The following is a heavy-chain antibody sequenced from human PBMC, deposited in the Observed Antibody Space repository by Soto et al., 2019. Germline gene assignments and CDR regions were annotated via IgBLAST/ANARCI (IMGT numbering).Heavy chain of an antibody. Sequence: SETLSLTCTVSGGSISSSSYYWGWLRTPPGKGLEGIGYIYYSGSTNYSPSLKSRVTISVDTSKNQFSLKLSSVTAADTAVYYCASGPPTSATIFGIPYYYYYYMDVWGKGTTVTVSS. CDR2: IYYSGST. CDR3: ASGPPTSATIFGIPYYYYYYMDV. J-gene: IGHJ6*03. V-gene: IGHV4-61*05. D-gene: IGHD3-3*01. CDR1: GGSISSSSYY.